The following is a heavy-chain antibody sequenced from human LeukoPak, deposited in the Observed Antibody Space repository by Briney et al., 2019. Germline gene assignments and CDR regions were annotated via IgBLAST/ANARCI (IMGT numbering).Heavy chain of an antibody. CDR3: ARGLHDSGDSNYYFDQ. CDR2: IRKKAYGETT. Sequence: HAGGSLRLSCATSGFTFADDGWSWFRQAPGKGLEWICFIRKKAYGETTEYAASVRGRFTISRDDAKSIAYLQMNSLKTEDTALYFCARGLHDSGDSNYYFDQWGQGTLVTVSS. J-gene: IGHJ4*02. V-gene: IGHV3-49*03. D-gene: IGHD4-17*01. CDR1: GFTFADDG.